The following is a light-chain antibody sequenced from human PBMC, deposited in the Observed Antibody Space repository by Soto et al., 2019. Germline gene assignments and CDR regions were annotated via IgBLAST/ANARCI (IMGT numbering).Light chain of an antibody. V-gene: IGLV4-69*01. CDR3: QTWGTGALWV. J-gene: IGLJ3*02. CDR2: LNSDGSH. Sequence: QSVLTQSPSASASLGASVKLTCTLSSGHSSYAIAWHQQQPEKGPRYLMKLNSDGSHSKGDGIPDRFSGSSSGAERYLTIPSLQSEDEAGYYCQTWGTGALWVFGGGTKLTVL. CDR1: SGHSSYA.